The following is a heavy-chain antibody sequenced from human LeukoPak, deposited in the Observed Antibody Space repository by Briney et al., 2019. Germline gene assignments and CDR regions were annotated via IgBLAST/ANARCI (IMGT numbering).Heavy chain of an antibody. CDR1: GGSISSYY. CDR2: IYYSGST. V-gene: IGHV4-59*12. J-gene: IGHJ6*02. Sequence: SETLSLTCTVSGGSISSYYWSWIRQPPGKGLEWIGYIYYSGSTNYNPSLKSRVTMSVDTSKNQFSLKLSSVTAADTAVYYCARMSSGWYGGYYYGMDVWGQGTTVTVSS. CDR3: ARMSSGWYGGYYYGMDV. D-gene: IGHD6-19*01.